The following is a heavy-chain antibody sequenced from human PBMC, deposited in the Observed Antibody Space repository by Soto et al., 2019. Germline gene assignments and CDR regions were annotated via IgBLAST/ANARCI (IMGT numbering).Heavy chain of an antibody. Sequence: SETLSLTCAVYGGSFSGYYWSWIRQPPGKGLEWIGEINHSGSTNYNPSLKSRVTISVDTSKNQFSLNLSSVTAADTAVYYCARIIVVVPAANWFDPWGQGTLVTVSS. CDR2: INHSGST. V-gene: IGHV4-34*01. CDR1: GGSFSGYY. CDR3: ARIIVVVPAANWFDP. J-gene: IGHJ5*02. D-gene: IGHD2-2*01.